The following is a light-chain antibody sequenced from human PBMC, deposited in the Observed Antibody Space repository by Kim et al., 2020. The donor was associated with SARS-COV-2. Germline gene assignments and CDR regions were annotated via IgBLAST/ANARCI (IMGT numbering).Light chain of an antibody. J-gene: IGKJ2*01. CDR2: GAS. CDR1: ETISSDY. Sequence: EIVLTQSPGTLSLSPGERATLSCRTSETISSDYVAWYRHKPGQAPRLLIYGASTRATGIPERFSGSGSGTDFTLTISRLAPEDFAVYYCQQYDPSFPYTFGQGTKLEI. CDR3: QQYDPSFPYT. V-gene: IGKV3-20*01.